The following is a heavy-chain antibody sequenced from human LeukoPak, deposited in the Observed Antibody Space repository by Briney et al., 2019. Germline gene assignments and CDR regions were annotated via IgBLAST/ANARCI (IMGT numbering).Heavy chain of an antibody. Sequence: GESLKISCKGSGYTFSNYWIGWVRQMPGKGLEWMGIIYPGDSDTKYNPSFQGHVTISADKSISTAYVHWSSLKASDTAMYYCARRDHRSYYYVYWGQGTLVTVSS. D-gene: IGHD1-26*01. V-gene: IGHV5-51*01. J-gene: IGHJ4*02. CDR1: GYTFSNYW. CDR2: IYPGDSDT. CDR3: ARRDHRSYYYVY.